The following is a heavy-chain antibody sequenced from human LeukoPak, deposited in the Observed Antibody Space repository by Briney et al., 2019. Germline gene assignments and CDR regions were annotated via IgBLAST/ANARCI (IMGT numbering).Heavy chain of an antibody. J-gene: IGHJ5*02. D-gene: IGHD2-8*01. CDR1: GYTFTSYY. Sequence: GASVTVSCKASGYTFTSYYMHWVRQAPGQGLEWMGIINPSGGSTSYAQKFQGRVTMTRDTSTSTVYMELSSLRSEDTAVYYCARGPIADFIVLTRFGPWGQGTLVTVSS. CDR3: ARGPIADFIVLTRFGP. V-gene: IGHV1-46*01. CDR2: INPSGGST.